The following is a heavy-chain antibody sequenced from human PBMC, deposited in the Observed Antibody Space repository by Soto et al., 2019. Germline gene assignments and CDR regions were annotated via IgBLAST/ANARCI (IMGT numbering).Heavy chain of an antibody. V-gene: IGHV4-38-2*02. CDR1: GFAISRGYY. CDR3: AREKVGTTFFDN. J-gene: IGHJ4*02. CDR2: IYPSVSS. D-gene: IGHD1-1*01. Sequence: PSETLSLTCSVSGFAISRGYYWSWVRQPPGKGLEWIGSIYPSVSSYHNPSLATRLRLSIDTSTNQFTLNLTSVTAADTALYFCAREKVGTTFFDNWGQGIQVTVSS.